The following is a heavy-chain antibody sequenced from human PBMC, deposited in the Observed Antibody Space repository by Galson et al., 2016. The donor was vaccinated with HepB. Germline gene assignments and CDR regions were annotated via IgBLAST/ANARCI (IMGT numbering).Heavy chain of an antibody. Sequence: SLRLSCAASGFTFSSYGMHWVRQAPGKGLEWVAVISYDGSNKYYADSVKGRFTISRDNSKNTLYLQMNSLRVEDTAVYYCAKAMVAYCGGDCSRPGDYWGQGTLVTVSS. CDR3: AKAMVAYCGGDCSRPGDY. V-gene: IGHV3-30*18. CDR1: GFTFSSYG. D-gene: IGHD2-21*02. CDR2: ISYDGSNK. J-gene: IGHJ4*02.